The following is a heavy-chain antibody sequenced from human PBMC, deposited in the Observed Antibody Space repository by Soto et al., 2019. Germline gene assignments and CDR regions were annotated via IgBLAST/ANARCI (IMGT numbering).Heavy chain of an antibody. CDR2: IYWDDDK. CDR1: GFSLSTSEVG. D-gene: IGHD3-9*01. V-gene: IGHV2-5*02. CDR3: AHRFDWYYFNY. J-gene: IGHJ4*02. Sequence: QITLKESGPMLLKPTQTLTLTCTFSGFSLSTSEVGVGWIRQPPGRALEWLALIYWDDDKRYSPSLRSRLTITKDPSKSQVVLTMTNMDPVDTATYYCAHRFDWYYFNYWGQGSLVTVSS.